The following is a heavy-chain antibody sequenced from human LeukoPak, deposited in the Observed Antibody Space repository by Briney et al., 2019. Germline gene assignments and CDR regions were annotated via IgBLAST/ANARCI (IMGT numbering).Heavy chain of an antibody. V-gene: IGHV3-23*01. D-gene: IGHD6-19*01. CDR2: ISGSGGST. CDR1: GFTFSSYA. Sequence: PGGSLRLSCAASGFTFSSYAVSWVRQAPGKGLEWVSAISGSGGSTYYADSVKGRFTISRDNSKNTLYLQMNSLRAEDTAVYYCAKKQSDSWLPAYYFDYWGQGTLVTVSS. CDR3: AKKQSDSWLPAYYFDY. J-gene: IGHJ4*02.